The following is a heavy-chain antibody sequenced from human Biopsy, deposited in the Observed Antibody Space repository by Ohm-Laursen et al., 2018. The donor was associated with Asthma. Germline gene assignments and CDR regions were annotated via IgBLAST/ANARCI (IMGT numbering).Heavy chain of an antibody. Sequence: SQTLSLTCTVSGGSVSSGSHYWSWIRQPPGKGLEWIGYISYSGSTNYNPSLKSRVTISVDTSKNQFSLKLSSVTAADTAVYYCARDFVDSAMDYFDYWGQGKPVTVSS. CDR3: ARDFVDSAMDYFDY. J-gene: IGHJ4*02. CDR1: GGSVSSGSHY. V-gene: IGHV4-61*01. D-gene: IGHD5-18*01. CDR2: ISYSGST.